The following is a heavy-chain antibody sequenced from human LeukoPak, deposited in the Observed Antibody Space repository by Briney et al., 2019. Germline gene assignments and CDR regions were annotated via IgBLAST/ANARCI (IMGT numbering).Heavy chain of an antibody. CDR2: ISSSSSTR. J-gene: IGHJ4*02. CDR1: GFTFSSYS. Sequence: GWSLRLSCAASGFTFSSYSMNWVRQARGKGGEWVSYISSSSSTRYYADSVKGRFTICRDHAKSSLYLQMNSLRAEDTAVYYCARVPTPENYFAFLGQGTLVTVSS. V-gene: IGHV3-48*04. CDR3: ARVPTPENYFAF.